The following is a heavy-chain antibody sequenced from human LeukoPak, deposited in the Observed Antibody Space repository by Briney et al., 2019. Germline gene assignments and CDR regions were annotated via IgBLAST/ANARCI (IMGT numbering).Heavy chain of an antibody. CDR3: ARGLDYYYYYMDV. CDR2: MNPNSGNT. CDR1: GYTFTSYG. J-gene: IGHJ6*03. Sequence: ASVKVSFKSAGYTFTSYGINWVGQAPGQGLEWMGGMNPNSGNTGYAQKFQGRVTMTRNTSISTAYMELSSLRSEDTAVYYCARGLDYYYYYMDVWGKGTTVTVSS. V-gene: IGHV1-8*02.